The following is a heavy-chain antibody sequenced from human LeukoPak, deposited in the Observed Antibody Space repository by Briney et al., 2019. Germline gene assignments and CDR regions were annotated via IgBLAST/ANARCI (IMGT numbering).Heavy chain of an antibody. Sequence: SQTLSLTCTVSGGSISSGSYYWTWIRQPAGKGLEWIGRIFRPGSTNYNPSLKSRVTISEDTSQNQFSLHLSFVTAADTAVYYCARGNMLSDFFDFWGQGTVVTVSS. V-gene: IGHV4-61*02. CDR3: ARGNMLSDFFDF. J-gene: IGHJ3*01. CDR2: IFRPGST. D-gene: IGHD2/OR15-2a*01. CDR1: GGSISSGSYY.